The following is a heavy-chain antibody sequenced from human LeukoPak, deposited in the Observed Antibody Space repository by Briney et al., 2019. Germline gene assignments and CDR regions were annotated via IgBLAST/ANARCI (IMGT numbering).Heavy chain of an antibody. V-gene: IGHV4-61*02. D-gene: IGHD3-22*01. J-gene: IGHJ4*02. CDR2: IYTSGTT. Sequence: SETLSLTCTVSGASVSSGRHYWTWIRQPAGKGLEWIGRIYTSGTTKYDPSLESRVAISMDTSKNQFSLKLTSVTAADTAVYYCARLSGYYDSSPEVWGQGTLVALSS. CDR1: GASVSSGRHY. CDR3: ARLSGYYDSSPEV.